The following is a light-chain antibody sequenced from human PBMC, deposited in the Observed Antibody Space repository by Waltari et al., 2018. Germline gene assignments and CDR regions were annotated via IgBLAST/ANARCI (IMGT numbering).Light chain of an antibody. CDR3: QHYVRLPAT. V-gene: IGKV3-20*01. Sequence: EIVLTQSPGTLSLSPGERATLSCRASQTIRGSLACYQQKPGQAPRPLIYGASSRAAGIPDRFSGSGSGTDFSLTISRLEPEDFAVYYCQHYVRLPATFGRGTKVEIK. CDR2: GAS. J-gene: IGKJ1*01. CDR1: QTIRGS.